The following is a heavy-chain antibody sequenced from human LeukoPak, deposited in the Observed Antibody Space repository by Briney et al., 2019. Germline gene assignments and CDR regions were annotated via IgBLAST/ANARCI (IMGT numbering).Heavy chain of an antibody. CDR3: ARDPGYCTGGSCGNFDS. CDR2: IYYSGST. J-gene: IGHJ4*02. CDR1: GGSVSSASFY. Sequence: PSVTLSLTCSVSGGSVSSASFYWSWIRQPPGKGLEWIGYIYYSGSTSYNPSLTSRVTISLDTSRNQFSLRLSSVTAADTAMYYCARDPGYCTGGSCGNFDSWGQGTLVTVSS. D-gene: IGHD2-15*01. V-gene: IGHV4-61*01.